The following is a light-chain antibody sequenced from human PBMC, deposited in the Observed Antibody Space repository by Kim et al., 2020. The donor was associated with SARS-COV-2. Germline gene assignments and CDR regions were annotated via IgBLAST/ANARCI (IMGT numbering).Light chain of an antibody. J-gene: IGLJ1*01. CDR1: ISDFGGFDN. CDR2: DVS. V-gene: IGLV2-14*03. CDR3: SSYSTTSIRYV. Sequence: ITISGIGTISDFGGFDNFSWHQQHPGKAPKVIISDVSDRPSGVSDRFSGSKSGNTASLTISGLKAEDEADYYCSSYSTTSIRYVFGTGTKVTVL.